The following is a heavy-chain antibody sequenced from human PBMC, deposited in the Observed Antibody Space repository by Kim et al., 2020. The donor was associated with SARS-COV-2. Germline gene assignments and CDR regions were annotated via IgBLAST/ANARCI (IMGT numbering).Heavy chain of an antibody. J-gene: IGHJ4*02. CDR2: ISWNSGSI. CDR3: VRRSYPYYFDY. Sequence: GGSLRLSCAASGFTFDDYAMHWVRQVPGKGLEWVSGISWNSGSIGYVDSVKVRFIISRDNAKNSLYLQMNSLRGEDTALYYCVRRSYPYYFDYWGQGTLVTVSS. V-gene: IGHV3-9*01. D-gene: IGHD3-10*01. CDR1: GFTFDDYA.